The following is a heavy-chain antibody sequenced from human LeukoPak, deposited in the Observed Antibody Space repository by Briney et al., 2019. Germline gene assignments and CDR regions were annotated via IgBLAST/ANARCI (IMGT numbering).Heavy chain of an antibody. V-gene: IGHV4-59*01. J-gene: IGHJ4*02. CDR3: ARGRFEGFLYYFDY. Sequence: SETLSLTCTVSGGSISSYYWSWIRQPPGKGLEWIGYIYYSGSTNYNPSLKSRVTISVDTSKNQFSLKLSSVTAADTAVYYCARGRFEGFLYYFDYWGQGTLVTVSS. D-gene: IGHD3-10*01. CDR1: GGSISSYY. CDR2: IYYSGST.